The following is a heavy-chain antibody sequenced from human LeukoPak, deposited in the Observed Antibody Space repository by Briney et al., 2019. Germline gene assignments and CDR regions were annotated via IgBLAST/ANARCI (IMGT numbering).Heavy chain of an antibody. V-gene: IGHV3-30*02. CDR1: VFTFSSYG. Sequence: GGSLRLSCAASVFTFSSYGMRWVRQAPGKGLEWVAFIRYDGSNKYYADSVKGRFTISRDNSMDTLYLQMNSLRAEDTAVYYCTKVTLVGGRYEEVDFWGQGTLVTVSS. D-gene: IGHD1-26*01. J-gene: IGHJ4*02. CDR3: TKVTLVGGRYEEVDF. CDR2: IRYDGSNK.